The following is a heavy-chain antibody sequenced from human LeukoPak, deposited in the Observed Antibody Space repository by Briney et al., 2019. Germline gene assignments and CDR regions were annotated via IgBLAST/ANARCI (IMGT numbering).Heavy chain of an antibody. CDR1: GGSISSGSYY. V-gene: IGHV4-61*02. Sequence: SETLSLTCTVSGGSISSGSYYWSWIRQPAGKGLEWIGRIYTSGSTNYNPSLKSRVTISVDTSKNQFSLKLSSVTAADTAVHCCARVTSSGYYYYYMDVWGKGTTVTVSS. D-gene: IGHD3-22*01. J-gene: IGHJ6*03. CDR2: IYTSGST. CDR3: ARVTSSGYYYYYMDV.